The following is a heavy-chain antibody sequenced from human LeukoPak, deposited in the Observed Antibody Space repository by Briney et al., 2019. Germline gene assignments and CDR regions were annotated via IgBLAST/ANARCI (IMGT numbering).Heavy chain of an antibody. CDR2: IGTAGDT. D-gene: IGHD5-18*01. CDR3: AATSMVTAAFDT. CDR1: GFTFSNYD. V-gene: IGHV3-13*01. Sequence: GGSLRLSCAASGFTFSNYDMHWYRQSTGKGLEWVSGIGTAGDTHYAGSVKGRFTVSRENGKNSLYLQVNSLRAGDTAVYYCAATSMVTAAFDTWGQGTVVTVSS. J-gene: IGHJ3*02.